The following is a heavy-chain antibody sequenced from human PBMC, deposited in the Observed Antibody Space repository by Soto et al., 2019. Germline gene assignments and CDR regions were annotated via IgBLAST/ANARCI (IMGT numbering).Heavy chain of an antibody. D-gene: IGHD6-19*01. CDR2: ISSTSKYI. V-gene: IGHV3-21*01. J-gene: IGHJ5*01. CDR3: ARGLSSGWFDY. CDR1: GFTFSNYS. Sequence: EVQLVESGGGLVKPGGSLRVSCAASGFTFSNYSMNWVRQAPGKGLEWVSSISSTSKYIYYADSVKGRFTISRDNAKKSRYLQMNSLRAEDTAVYYFARGLSSGWFDYWGQGTLVTVSA.